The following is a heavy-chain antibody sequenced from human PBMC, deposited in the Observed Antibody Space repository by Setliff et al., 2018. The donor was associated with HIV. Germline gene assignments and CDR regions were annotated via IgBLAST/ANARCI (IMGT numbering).Heavy chain of an antibody. Sequence: ETLSLTCAVYGESFSAYNWTWIRQPPGKGLEWIGEINHSGGTNYNPSLKSRVTISVDTSKNQFSLKLSSVTAADTAVYYCARFITAAGTLLVAWGQGTLVTVSS. CDR3: ARFITAAGTLLVA. J-gene: IGHJ5*02. D-gene: IGHD6-13*01. CDR2: INHSGGT. CDR1: GESFSAYN. V-gene: IGHV4-34*01.